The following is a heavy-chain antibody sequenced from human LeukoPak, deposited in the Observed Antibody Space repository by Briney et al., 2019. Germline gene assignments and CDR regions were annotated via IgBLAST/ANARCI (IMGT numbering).Heavy chain of an antibody. D-gene: IGHD2-21*01. CDR2: IYYTGNT. Sequence: PSETLSLTCTVSGDSINSADYYCSWIRQLPGQGLEWIGYIYYTGNTYYSPSLKSRVTISADTSKNQFSLRLSSVTAADTAVYYCARASVVLHQFDYWGQGTLVTVSS. CDR1: GDSINSADYY. CDR3: ARASVVLHQFDY. J-gene: IGHJ4*02. V-gene: IGHV4-30-4*01.